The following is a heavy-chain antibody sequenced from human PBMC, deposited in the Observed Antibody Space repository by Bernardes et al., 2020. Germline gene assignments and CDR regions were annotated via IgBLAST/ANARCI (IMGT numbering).Heavy chain of an antibody. V-gene: IGHV3-21*01. CDR2: ISSSSTYI. CDR3: ARDRVGATSQYYYYMDV. CDR1: GFTFSSYS. Sequence: GGSLRLSCAASGFTFSSYSMNWVRQPPGKGLEWVSFISSSSTYIYYADSVKGRFTISRDNAQNSLYLQMNSLRAEDTAVYYCARDRVGATSQYYYYMDVWGKGTTVTVSS. D-gene: IGHD1-26*01. J-gene: IGHJ6*03.